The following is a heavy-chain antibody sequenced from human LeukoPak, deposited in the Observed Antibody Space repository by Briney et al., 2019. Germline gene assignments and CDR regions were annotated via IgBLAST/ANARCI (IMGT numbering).Heavy chain of an antibody. CDR2: IYYDDSET. Sequence: GESLKISCKGGGYSFTNYWIVWVRQMPGKGLEWMGVIYYDDSETQYSPSFQGQVTISVDKSINTVYLQWSALKASDSAMYYCARGIDDILTGYYRDYWGQGTLVTVSS. V-gene: IGHV5-51*01. D-gene: IGHD3-9*01. J-gene: IGHJ4*02. CDR3: ARGIDDILTGYYRDY. CDR1: GYSFTNYW.